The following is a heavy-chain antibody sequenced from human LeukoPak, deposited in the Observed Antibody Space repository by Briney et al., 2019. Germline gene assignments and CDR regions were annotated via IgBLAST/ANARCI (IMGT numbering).Heavy chain of an antibody. J-gene: IGHJ4*02. D-gene: IGHD2-2*01. CDR3: AKTLTIIVVVPAAKGDY. V-gene: IGHV3-23*01. CDR2: ISGSGGST. CDR1: GFTFSSYA. Sequence: PGGSLRLSCAASGFTFSSYAMSWVRQAPGKGLEWVSAISGSGGSTYYADSVKGRFTISRDNSKNTLYLQMNSLRAEDTAVYYCAKTLTIIVVVPAAKGDYWGQGTLVTVSS.